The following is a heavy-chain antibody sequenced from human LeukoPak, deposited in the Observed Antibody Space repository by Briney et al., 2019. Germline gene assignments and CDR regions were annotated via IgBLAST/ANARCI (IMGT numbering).Heavy chain of an antibody. D-gene: IGHD2-15*01. Sequence: GASVKFSCKASGGTFSSYDISWVRQAPGQGLEWMGGIIPIFGTANYAQKFQGRVTITADKSTSTAYMELSSLRSEDTAVYYCAREDCSGGSCWAIDIWGKGTMVTVSS. CDR3: AREDCSGGSCWAIDI. CDR1: GGTFSSYD. CDR2: IIPIFGTA. J-gene: IGHJ3*02. V-gene: IGHV1-69*06.